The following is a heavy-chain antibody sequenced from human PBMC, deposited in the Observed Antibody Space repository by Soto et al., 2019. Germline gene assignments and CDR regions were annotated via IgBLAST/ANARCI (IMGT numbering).Heavy chain of an antibody. CDR2: IIPIFGTA. Sequence: ASVKVSCKASGGTFSSYAISWVRQAPGQGLEWMGGIIPIFGTANYAQKFQGRVTITADESTSTAYMELSSLRSEDTAVYYCATQDFRRLGYYYYGMDVWGQGTTVTVSS. D-gene: IGHD3-3*01. V-gene: IGHV1-69*13. J-gene: IGHJ6*02. CDR3: ATQDFRRLGYYYYGMDV. CDR1: GGTFSSYA.